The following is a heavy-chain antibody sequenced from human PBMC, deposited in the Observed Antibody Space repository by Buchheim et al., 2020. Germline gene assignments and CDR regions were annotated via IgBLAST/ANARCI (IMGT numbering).Heavy chain of an antibody. J-gene: IGHJ6*02. CDR2: IKQDGSEE. V-gene: IGHV3-7*01. CDR1: GFTFSSYW. D-gene: IGHD3-22*01. Sequence: EVQLVESGGGLVQPGGSLRLSCAASGFTFSSYWMSWVRQAPGKGLEWVANIKQDGSEEYYVDSMKGRFTISRENAENSLSLQMNSLRAEDTAVYYCARASSDYYDSSGYSFSGYYYGMDVWGQGTT. CDR3: ARASSDYYDSSGYSFSGYYYGMDV.